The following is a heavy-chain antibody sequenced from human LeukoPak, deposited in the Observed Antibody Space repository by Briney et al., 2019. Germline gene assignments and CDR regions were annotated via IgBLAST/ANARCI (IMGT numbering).Heavy chain of an antibody. D-gene: IGHD2-21*02. CDR1: GYTFPPYY. CDR2: INPYGGDT. V-gene: IGHV1-2*02. J-gene: IGHJ4*02. CDR3: ARAGLPPRLFDF. Sequence: ASVKVSCKASGYTFPPYYMHWVRQAPGQGLEWMGWINPYGGDTNFDQKFQGRVTLTSDTHSSAVSMEVSRLRSDDAAVYYCARAGLPPRLFDFWGQGTLVTVSS.